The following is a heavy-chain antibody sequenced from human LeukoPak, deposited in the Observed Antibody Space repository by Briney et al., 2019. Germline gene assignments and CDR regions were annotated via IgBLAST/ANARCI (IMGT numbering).Heavy chain of an antibody. J-gene: IGHJ4*02. D-gene: IGHD3-22*01. CDR3: AKSHLYYDSSGNLPDY. CDR1: GFTVSSYY. CDR2: ISGGSDNI. Sequence: GGSLRLSCAASGFTVSSYYMNWVRQAPGKGLEWVSYISGGSDNIHYADSVKGRFTISRDNAKNSLYLQMNSLRAEDTAVYYCAKSHLYYDSSGNLPDYWGQGTLVTVSS. V-gene: IGHV3-48*01.